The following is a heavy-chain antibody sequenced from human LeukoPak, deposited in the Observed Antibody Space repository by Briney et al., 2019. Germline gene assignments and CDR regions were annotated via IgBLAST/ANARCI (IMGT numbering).Heavy chain of an antibody. CDR2: IYSSGSI. Sequence: PSETLSLTCTVSGGSISNYYWNWIRQPAGKGLEGIGRIYSSGSINYNPSLKSRGTMSVDSSKNQLSLKLSSVTAADTAIYYCARERIIVAASYYFDYWGQGTLVTVSS. CDR1: GGSISNYY. D-gene: IGHD5-12*01. CDR3: ARERIIVAASYYFDY. J-gene: IGHJ4*02. V-gene: IGHV4-4*07.